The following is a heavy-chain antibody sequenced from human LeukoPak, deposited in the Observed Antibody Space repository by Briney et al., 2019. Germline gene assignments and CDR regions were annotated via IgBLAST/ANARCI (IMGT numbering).Heavy chain of an antibody. CDR1: GGSFSGYY. J-gene: IGHJ3*02. D-gene: IGHD5-24*01. CDR2: INHSGST. CDR3: ARVRDGYNWRGAFDI. V-gene: IGHV4-34*01. Sequence: SETLSLTCAVYGGSFSGYYWSWIRQPPGKGLEWIREINHSGSTNYNPSLKSRVTISVDTSKNQFSLKLSSVTAADTAVYYCARVRDGYNWRGAFDIWGQGTMVTVSS.